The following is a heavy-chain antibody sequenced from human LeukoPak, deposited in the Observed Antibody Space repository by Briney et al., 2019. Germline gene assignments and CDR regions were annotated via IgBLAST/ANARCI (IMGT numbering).Heavy chain of an antibody. D-gene: IGHD6-19*01. CDR2: ISYDGSNK. V-gene: IGHV3-30-3*01. CDR3: ARVVAVAAMDV. CDR1: GFTFSSYA. J-gene: IGHJ6*02. Sequence: PGGSLRLSCAASGFTFSSYAMHWVRQAPGKGLEWVAVISYDGSNKYYADSVKGRFTISRDNSKNTLYLQMNSLRAEDTAVYYCARVVAVAAMDVWGQGTTVTVSS.